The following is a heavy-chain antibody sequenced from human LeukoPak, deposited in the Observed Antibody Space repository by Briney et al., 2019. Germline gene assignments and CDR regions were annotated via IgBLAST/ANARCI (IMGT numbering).Heavy chain of an antibody. CDR1: GGSISSSSYY. D-gene: IGHD2-2*01. J-gene: IGHJ4*02. CDR3: ASYCSSTSCYDEEKDYYDSSGYVDY. CDR2: IYYSGST. Sequence: SETLSLTCTVSGGSISSSSYYWGWIRQPPGKGLEWIGSIYYSGSTYYNPSLKSRVTISVDTSKNQFSLKLSSVTAADTAVYYCASYCSSTSCYDEEKDYYDSSGYVDYWGQGTLVTVSS. V-gene: IGHV4-39*01.